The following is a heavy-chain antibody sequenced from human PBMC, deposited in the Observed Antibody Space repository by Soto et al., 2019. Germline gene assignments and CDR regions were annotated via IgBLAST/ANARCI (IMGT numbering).Heavy chain of an antibody. D-gene: IGHD2-21*02. Sequence: ASVKVSCKASGYTFTSCGSSWVRQAPGQGLEWMGWISAYNGNTNYAQKFQGRVTITADESTSTAYMELSSLRSEDTAVYYCARLTREGRDDAFDIWGQGTMVTVSS. CDR3: ARLTREGRDDAFDI. CDR1: GYTFTSCG. CDR2: ISAYNGNT. J-gene: IGHJ3*02. V-gene: IGHV1-18*01.